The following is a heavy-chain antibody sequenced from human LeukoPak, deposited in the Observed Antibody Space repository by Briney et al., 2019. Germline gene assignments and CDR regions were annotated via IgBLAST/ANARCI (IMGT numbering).Heavy chain of an antibody. CDR3: ARQGTSANFDY. J-gene: IGHJ4*02. CDR2: IKRDGSNT. Sequence: GGSLRLSCAASGFTFSSHWMHWVRQAPGKGLEWVSRIKRDGSNTNYADPVKGRFTISRDNANNTLYLQMNSLRVEDTAVYYCARQGTSANFDYWGQGTLVTVSS. D-gene: IGHD1-7*01. CDR1: GFTFSSHW. V-gene: IGHV3-74*01.